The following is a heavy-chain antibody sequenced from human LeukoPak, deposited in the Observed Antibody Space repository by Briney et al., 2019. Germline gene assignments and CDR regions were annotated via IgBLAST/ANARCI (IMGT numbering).Heavy chain of an antibody. Sequence: PSQTLSLTCAVSGGSISSGGYSWSWIRQPPGKGLEWIGYIYHSGSTYYNPSLKSRVTISVDRSKNQFSLKLSSVTAADTAVYYCARGKLLWFGELSYDAFDIWGQGTMVTVSS. CDR3: ARGKLLWFGELSYDAFDI. J-gene: IGHJ3*02. CDR2: IYHSGST. CDR1: GGSISSGGYS. D-gene: IGHD3-10*01. V-gene: IGHV4-30-2*01.